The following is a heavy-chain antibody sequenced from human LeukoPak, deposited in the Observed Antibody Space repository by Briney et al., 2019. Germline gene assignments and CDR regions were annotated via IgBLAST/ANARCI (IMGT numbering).Heavy chain of an antibody. D-gene: IGHD2-2*02. V-gene: IGHV3-23*01. CDR2: ISGSGGST. CDR1: GFTFGSYA. Sequence: GGSLRLSCAASGFTFGSYAMSWVRQAPGKGLEWVSAISGSGGSTYYADSVKGRFTISRDNSKNMLYLQMNSLRAEDTAVYYCAKGGGCSSTSCYMVWVSYYYGMDVWGQGTTVTVSS. J-gene: IGHJ6*02. CDR3: AKGGGCSSTSCYMVWVSYYYGMDV.